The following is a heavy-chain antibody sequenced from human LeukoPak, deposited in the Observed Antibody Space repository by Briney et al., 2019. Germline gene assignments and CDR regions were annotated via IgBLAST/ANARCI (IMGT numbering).Heavy chain of an antibody. D-gene: IGHD6-13*01. J-gene: IGHJ6*03. CDR1: GYTFTSYD. CDR2: MNPNSGNT. V-gene: IGHV1-8*01. CDR3: ARGSSSWQRSPYYYYYYMDV. Sequence: GASVKVSCKASGYTFTSYDINWVRQATGQGLEWMGWMNPNSGNTGYAQKFQGRVTMTRNTSISTAYMELSSLRSEDTAVYYCARGSSSWQRSPYYYYYYMDVWGKGTTVTISS.